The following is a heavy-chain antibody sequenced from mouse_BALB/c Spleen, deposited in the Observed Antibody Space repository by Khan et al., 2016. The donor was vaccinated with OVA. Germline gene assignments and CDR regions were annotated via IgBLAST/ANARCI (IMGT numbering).Heavy chain of an antibody. V-gene: IGHV1-7*01. CDR3: TSHGSSYTWLGY. D-gene: IGHD1-1*01. CDR1: GYTFTNYW. Sequence: QVQLKESGAELAKPGASVKMSCKASGYTFTNYWMHWVKQRPGQGLEWIGYIDPTTGYTEYNQKFKDKATLTADKSYSPAYMQLSSLTSEDSAVYYWTSHGSSYTWLGYWGQGTLVTVSA. J-gene: IGHJ3*01. CDR2: IDPTTGYT.